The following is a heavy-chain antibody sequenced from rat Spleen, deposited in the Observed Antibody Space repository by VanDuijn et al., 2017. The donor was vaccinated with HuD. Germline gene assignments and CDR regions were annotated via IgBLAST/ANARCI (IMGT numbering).Heavy chain of an antibody. D-gene: IGHD1-9*01. J-gene: IGHJ2*01. V-gene: IGHV5-27*01. CDR3: TRRHYGYTDYFDY. Sequence: EVQLVESGGGLVQPGRSLKLSCVASGFTFSSFPMAWVRQAPKKGLEWVAYISSGGGGTYYRDSVKGRFTVSRDNTRSTQFLQMDSLRSEDTATYYCTRRHYGYTDYFDYWGQGVMVTVSS. CDR1: GFTFSSFP. CDR2: ISSGGGGT.